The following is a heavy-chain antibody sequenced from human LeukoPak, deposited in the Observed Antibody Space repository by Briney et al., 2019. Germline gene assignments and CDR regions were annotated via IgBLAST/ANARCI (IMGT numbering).Heavy chain of an antibody. CDR2: IYTSGST. J-gene: IGHJ4*02. Sequence: SETLSLTCTVSGGSISSYYWSWIRQPAGKGLEWIGRIYTSGSTNYNPSLKSRVTMSVDTSKNQFSLKLSSVTAADTAVYYCARLGDSSSWSHLDYWGQGTLVTVSS. CDR3: ARLGDSSSWSHLDY. D-gene: IGHD6-13*01. V-gene: IGHV4-4*07. CDR1: GGSISSYY.